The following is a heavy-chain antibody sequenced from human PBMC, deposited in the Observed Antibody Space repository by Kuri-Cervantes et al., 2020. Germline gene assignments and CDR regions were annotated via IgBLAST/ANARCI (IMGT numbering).Heavy chain of an antibody. CDR3: ARDYDILTGYYYYYYGMDV. CDR1: GYTFTSYG. V-gene: IGHV1-18*01. J-gene: IGHJ6*02. Sequence: ASVKVSCKASGYTFTSYGISWVRQAPGQGLEWMGWISAYNGNTNYAQKLQGRVTMTTDTSTSTAYMELSSLRSEDTAVYYCARDYDILTGYYYYYYGMDVWGQGTTVTVSS. CDR2: ISAYNGNT. D-gene: IGHD3-9*01.